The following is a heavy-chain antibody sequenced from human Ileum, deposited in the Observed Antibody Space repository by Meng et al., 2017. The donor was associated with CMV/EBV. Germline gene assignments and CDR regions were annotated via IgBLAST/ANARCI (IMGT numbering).Heavy chain of an antibody. CDR1: GGSISSGGYY. J-gene: IGHJ6*02. CDR2: IYYSGST. Sequence: LRLSCTVSGGSISSGGYYWSWIRQHPGKGLEWIGYIYYSGSTYYNPSLKSRVTISVDTSKNQFSLKLSSVTAADTAVYYCAREGLGYCSSTRCSHYYGMDVWGQGTTVTVSS. D-gene: IGHD2-2*01. CDR3: AREGLGYCSSTRCSHYYGMDV. V-gene: IGHV4-31*03.